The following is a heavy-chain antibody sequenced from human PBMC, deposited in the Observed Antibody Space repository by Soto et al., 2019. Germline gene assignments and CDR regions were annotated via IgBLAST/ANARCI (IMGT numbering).Heavy chain of an antibody. J-gene: IGHJ6*02. CDR2: IYWDNDE. V-gene: IGHV2-5*02. Sequence: QITLKESGPPLVKPTQTLTLTCTFSGFSLSTSGVGVAWIRQPPEKALEWLALIYWDNDERYSPSLRSRLTITKDTSKNQVVLTLTNMDPVDTATYYCAHKGGRGAGMDVWGQGTTVTVS. D-gene: IGHD2-15*01. CDR3: AHKGGRGAGMDV. CDR1: GFSLSTSGVG.